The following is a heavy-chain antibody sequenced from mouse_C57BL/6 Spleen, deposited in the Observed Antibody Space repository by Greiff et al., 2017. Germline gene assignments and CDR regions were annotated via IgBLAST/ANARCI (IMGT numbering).Heavy chain of an antibody. CDR1: GYTFTSYW. V-gene: IGHV1-69*01. Sequence: VQLQQPGAELVMPGASVKLSCKASGYTFTSYWMHWVKQRPGQGLEWIGEIDPSDSDTNYNEKFKGKSTLTVDKSSSTAYMQLSSLTSEDSAVYYCASSIAYWGQGTLVTVSA. CDR3: ASSIAY. J-gene: IGHJ3*01. CDR2: IDPSDSDT.